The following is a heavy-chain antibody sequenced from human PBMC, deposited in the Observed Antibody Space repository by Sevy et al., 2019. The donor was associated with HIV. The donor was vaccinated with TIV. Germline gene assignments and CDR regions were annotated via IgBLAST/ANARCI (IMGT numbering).Heavy chain of an antibody. V-gene: IGHV4-39*02. J-gene: IGHJ4*01. CDR3: AREGPGYTYGRPEFDY. CDR2: MYYSGAT. Sequence: SETLSLTCNVSGGSISSSNYYWGWIRQPPGKGLEWIGSMYYSGATFYNPSLKNRVTISGDRSKNQYFLKLTSVTAADTAVYYCAREGPGYTYGRPEFDYWGQEPWSPSPQ. D-gene: IGHD5-18*01. CDR1: GGSISSSNYY.